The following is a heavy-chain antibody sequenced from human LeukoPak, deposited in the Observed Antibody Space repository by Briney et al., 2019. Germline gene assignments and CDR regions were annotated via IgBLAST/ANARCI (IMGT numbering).Heavy chain of an antibody. J-gene: IGHJ4*02. Sequence: GASVTVSCTASGYTFTGYYMHWVRQAPGQGLEWMGWINPNSGGTNYAQKFQGRVTMTRDTSISTAYMELSRLRSDDTAVYYCARGYSSGWYVFDYRGQGTLVTVS. V-gene: IGHV1-2*02. CDR2: INPNSGGT. D-gene: IGHD6-19*01. CDR3: ARGYSSGWYVFDY. CDR1: GYTFTGYY.